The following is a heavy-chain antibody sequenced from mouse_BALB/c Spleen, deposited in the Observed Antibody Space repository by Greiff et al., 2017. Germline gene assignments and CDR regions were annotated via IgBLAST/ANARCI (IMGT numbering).Heavy chain of an antibody. V-gene: IGHV1S81*02. J-gene: IGHJ4*01. CDR2: INPSNGRT. CDR1: GYTFTSYW. D-gene: IGHD2-12*01. CDR3: ARSLYDGDAMDY. Sequence: VQLQQPGAELVKPGASVKLSCKASGYTFTSYWMHWVKQRPGQGLEWIGEINPSNGRTNYNEKFKSKATLTVDKSSSTAYMQLSSLTSEDSAVYYCARSLYDGDAMDYWGQGTSVTVSS.